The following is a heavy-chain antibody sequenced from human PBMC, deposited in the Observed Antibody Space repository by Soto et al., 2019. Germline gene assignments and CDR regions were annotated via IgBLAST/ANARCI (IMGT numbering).Heavy chain of an antibody. Sequence: QVRLVQSGAEVKKPGASEKVSCKASGYIFTNYYIHRVRQAPGQGLEWMAIINPNGGRTNGAQQFQGRITWTRDTCTRTVYIDPRSLTSEDTAMYHCARGLCSGARWGQGTQVSVSS. CDR1: GYIFTNYY. CDR2: INPNGGRT. CDR3: ARGLCSGAR. V-gene: IGHV1-46*01. J-gene: IGHJ4*02. D-gene: IGHD3-10*02.